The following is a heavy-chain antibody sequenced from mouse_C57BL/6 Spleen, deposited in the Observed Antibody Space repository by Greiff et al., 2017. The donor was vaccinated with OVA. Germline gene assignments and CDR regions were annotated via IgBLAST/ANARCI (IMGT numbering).Heavy chain of an antibody. J-gene: IGHJ2*01. CDR2: IDPSDSYT. Sequence: QVQLKQPGAELVMPGASVKLSCKASGYTFTSYWMHWVQQRPGQGLEWIGEIDPSDSYTNYNQKFKGKSTLTVDKSSSTAYMQRSSLTSEDSAVYYCARGYDYHYFDYWGQGTTLTVSS. D-gene: IGHD2-4*01. V-gene: IGHV1-69*01. CDR3: ARGYDYHYFDY. CDR1: GYTFTSYW.